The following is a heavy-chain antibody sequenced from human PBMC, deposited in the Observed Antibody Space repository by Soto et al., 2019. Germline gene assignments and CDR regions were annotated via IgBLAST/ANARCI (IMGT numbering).Heavy chain of an antibody. CDR2: ISGHNGNT. V-gene: IGHV1-18*01. J-gene: IGHJ4*02. CDR3: ARADYYYLDY. CDR1: GYTFTSYG. D-gene: IGHD3-10*01. Sequence: ASVKVSCKASGYTFTSYGISWVRQAPGQWLEWMGWISGHNGNTSYVQKFQGRVTITTDTSTSTVYMELSSLRSEDTAVYYCARADYYYLDYWGQGTLVTVSS.